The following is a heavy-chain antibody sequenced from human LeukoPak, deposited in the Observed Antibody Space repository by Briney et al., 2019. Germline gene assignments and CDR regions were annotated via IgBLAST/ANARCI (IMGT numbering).Heavy chain of an antibody. Sequence: GGSLRLSCAASGFTFSSYWMSWVRQAPGKGLEWVANIKQDGSEKYYVDSVKGRFTISRDNTKNSLYLQVNSLRAEDTAVYYCTMEDYGYFHYWGQGTLVTVSS. D-gene: IGHD4-17*01. V-gene: IGHV3-7*04. CDR3: TMEDYGYFHY. CDR2: IKQDGSEK. CDR1: GFTFSSYW. J-gene: IGHJ4*02.